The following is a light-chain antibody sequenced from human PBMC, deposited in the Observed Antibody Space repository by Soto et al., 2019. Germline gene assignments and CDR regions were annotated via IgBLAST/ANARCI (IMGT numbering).Light chain of an antibody. CDR2: AAS. V-gene: IGKV1-39*01. Sequence: DIQMTQSPSSLSASVGDRVSITCRAGQSISNYLNWYQQRPGKAPRLLIFAASNLQSGVPSRFSGSGSGTDFTLTISSLQPEDFATYYCQHRYNFPWTFGQGTKVEV. CDR3: QHRYNFPWT. J-gene: IGKJ1*01. CDR1: QSISNY.